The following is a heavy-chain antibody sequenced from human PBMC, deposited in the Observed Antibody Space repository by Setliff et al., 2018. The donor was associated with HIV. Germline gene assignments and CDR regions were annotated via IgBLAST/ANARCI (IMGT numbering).Heavy chain of an antibody. CDR2: INHSGST. CDR3: ARDRGSDGSGDKWFDP. J-gene: IGHJ5*02. D-gene: IGHD3-22*01. Sequence: SETLSLTCAVYAGSFSGYYWSWIRQPSGKGLEWIGEINHSGSTNYNPSLKSRVTISVDKSNNQFSLKMKSVTAADTAVYYCARDRGSDGSGDKWFDPWGQGTLVTVSS. CDR1: AGSFSGYY. V-gene: IGHV4-34*01.